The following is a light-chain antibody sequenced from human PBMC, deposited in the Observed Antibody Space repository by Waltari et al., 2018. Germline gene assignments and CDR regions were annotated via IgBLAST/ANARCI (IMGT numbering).Light chain of an antibody. CDR2: QGS. Sequence: QSALTNHASVSRSPGQLITTSCTEIGRDVGDYKFVTWYQQHPGKAPKLIIYQGSERPSGVSNRFSCSKSGNTASLTISGLQAEDEANFYCSSYTRRATRVFGGGTKLTVL. V-gene: IGLV2-14*01. CDR1: GRDVGDYKF. J-gene: IGLJ3*02. CDR3: SSYTRRATRV.